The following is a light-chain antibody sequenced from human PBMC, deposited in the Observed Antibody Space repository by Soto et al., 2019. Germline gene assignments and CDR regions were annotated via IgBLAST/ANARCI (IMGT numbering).Light chain of an antibody. J-gene: IGLJ1*01. CDR3: SSYAGSNNYV. CDR2: EVS. V-gene: IGLV2-8*01. Sequence: QSALTQPPSASGSPGQSVTISCTGTSSDVGGYAYVSWFQQHPGKAPKLMIYEVSKRPSGVPDRFSGSKSGNTASLTVSGLQADDEADYYCSSYAGSNNYVFGTGTSSPS. CDR1: SSDVGGYAY.